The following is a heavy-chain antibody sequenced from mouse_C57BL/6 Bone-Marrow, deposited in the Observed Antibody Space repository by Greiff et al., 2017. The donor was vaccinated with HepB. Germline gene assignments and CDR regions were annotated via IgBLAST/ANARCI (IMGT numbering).Heavy chain of an antibody. Sequence: QVQLQQSGAELVRPGTSVKVSCKASGYAFTNYLIEWVKQRPGQGLEWIGVINPGSGGTNYNEKFKGKATLTADKSSSTAYMQLSSLTSEDSVGYCGTISGGNNFAWFSYWGQGTLFTVSA. V-gene: IGHV1-54*01. J-gene: IGHJ3*01. CDR3: TISGGNNFAWFSY. D-gene: IGHD1-3*01. CDR1: GYAFTNYL. CDR2: INPGSGGT.